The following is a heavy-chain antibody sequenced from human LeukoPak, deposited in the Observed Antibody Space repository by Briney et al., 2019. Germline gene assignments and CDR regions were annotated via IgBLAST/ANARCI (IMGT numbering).Heavy chain of an antibody. D-gene: IGHD3-22*01. CDR2: ISYDGSNK. J-gene: IGHJ4*02. V-gene: IGHV3-30-3*01. CDR1: GFTFSSYA. Sequence: GGSPRLSCAASGFTFSSYAMHWVRQAPGKGLEWVAVISYDGSNKYYADSVKGRFTISRDNSKNTLYLQMNSLRAEDTAVYYCARGRITMIVVAPFDYWGQGTLVTVSS. CDR3: ARGRITMIVVAPFDY.